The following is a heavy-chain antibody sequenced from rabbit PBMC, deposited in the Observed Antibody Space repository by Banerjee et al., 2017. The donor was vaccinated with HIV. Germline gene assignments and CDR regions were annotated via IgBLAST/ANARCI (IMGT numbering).Heavy chain of an antibody. V-gene: IGHV1S45*01. CDR1: GIDFSGSGC. CDR2: IYTGSGST. J-gene: IGHJ4*01. CDR3: ARDYINGYTDYVFNL. D-gene: IGHD6-1*01. Sequence: QEQLVEYGGDLVKPGGTLTLTCKASGIDFSGSGCMCWVRQAPGKGLEWIACIYTGSGSTYYASWAKGRFTISKTSSTTVTLQMTSLTAADTATYFCARDYINGYTDYVFNLWGQGTLVTVS.